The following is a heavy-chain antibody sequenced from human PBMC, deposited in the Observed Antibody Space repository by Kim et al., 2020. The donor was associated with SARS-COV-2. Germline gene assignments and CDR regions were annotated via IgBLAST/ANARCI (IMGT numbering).Heavy chain of an antibody. CDR3: ARDRKGSPYGDYDGGWFDP. CDR2: IWYDVSNK. Sequence: GGSLRLSCAASGFTFSSYGMHWVRQAPGKGLEWVAVIWYDVSNKYYADSVKGRFTISRDNSKNTLYLQMNSLRAEDTAVYYCARDRKGSPYGDYDGGWFDPWGQGTLVTVSS. J-gene: IGHJ5*02. V-gene: IGHV3-33*01. D-gene: IGHD4-17*01. CDR1: GFTFSSYG.